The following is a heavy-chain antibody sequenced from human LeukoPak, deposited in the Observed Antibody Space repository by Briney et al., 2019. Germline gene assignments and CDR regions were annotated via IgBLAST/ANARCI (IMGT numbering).Heavy chain of an antibody. D-gene: IGHD3-9*01. CDR3: ARDGYYDILTGYTGVWFDP. CDR1: GGSISSYY. J-gene: IGHJ5*02. V-gene: IGHV4-59*01. CDR2: IYYSGST. Sequence: PSETLSLTCTVSGGSISSYYWSWIRQPPGKGLEWIGYIYYSGSTNYNPSLKSRVTISVDTSKNQFSLKLSSVTAADTAVYYCARDGYYDILTGYTGVWFDPWGQGTLVTVSS.